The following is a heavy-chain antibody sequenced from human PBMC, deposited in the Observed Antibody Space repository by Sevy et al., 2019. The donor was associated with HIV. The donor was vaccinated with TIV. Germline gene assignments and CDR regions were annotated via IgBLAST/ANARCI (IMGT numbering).Heavy chain of an antibody. CDR1: GFTFSSYS. Sequence: GGSLRLSCAASGFTFSSYSMNWVRQAPGKGLEWVSSISSSSYIYYEDSVKGRCTISRDNAKNSLYLQMNSLRAEDTAVYYCASEGLLYGDSPYWGQGTLVTVSS. D-gene: IGHD4-17*01. CDR3: ASEGLLYGDSPY. CDR2: ISSSSYI. V-gene: IGHV3-21*01. J-gene: IGHJ4*02.